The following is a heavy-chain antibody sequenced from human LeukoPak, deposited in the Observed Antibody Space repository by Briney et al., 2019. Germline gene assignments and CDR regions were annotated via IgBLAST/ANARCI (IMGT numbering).Heavy chain of an antibody. J-gene: IGHJ5*02. D-gene: IGHD5-12*01. CDR2: ISYDGSNK. CDR1: GFTFSSYG. Sequence: GGSLRLSCAASGFTFSSYGMHWVRQAPGKGLEWVAVISYDGSNKYYADSVKGRFTISRDNSKNTLYLQMNSLRAEDTAVYYCAKDIVATWFDPWGQGTLVTVSS. CDR3: AKDIVATWFDP. V-gene: IGHV3-30*18.